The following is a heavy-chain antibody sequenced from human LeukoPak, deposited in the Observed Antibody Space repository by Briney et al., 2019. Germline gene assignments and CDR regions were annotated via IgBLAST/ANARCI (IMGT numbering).Heavy chain of an antibody. CDR3: ARGAYYYDSSGYYSAFY. Sequence: SVKVSCKASGGTFSTYAINWVRQAPGQGLEWMGGIIPIFATTDYAQKFQGRVTITADESTSTAYMELSSLRSEDTAVYYCARGAYYYDSSGYYSAFYWGQGTLVTVSS. V-gene: IGHV1-69*13. J-gene: IGHJ4*02. D-gene: IGHD3-22*01. CDR2: IIPIFATT. CDR1: GGTFSTYA.